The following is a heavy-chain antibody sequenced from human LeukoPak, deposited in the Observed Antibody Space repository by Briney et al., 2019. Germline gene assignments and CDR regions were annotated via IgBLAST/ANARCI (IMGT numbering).Heavy chain of an antibody. V-gene: IGHV3-74*01. Sequence: GAPRPSCAAPGFPLSNYWMDLVRQVSGKGLVWLSSINSDGSITTYADSVKGRFTISRDNAKNTLYLQMNSLRAEDTAVYYCTPVGYWGQGTLVTVSS. CDR3: TPVGY. D-gene: IGHD1-26*01. CDR1: GFPLSNYW. CDR2: INSDGSIT. J-gene: IGHJ4*02.